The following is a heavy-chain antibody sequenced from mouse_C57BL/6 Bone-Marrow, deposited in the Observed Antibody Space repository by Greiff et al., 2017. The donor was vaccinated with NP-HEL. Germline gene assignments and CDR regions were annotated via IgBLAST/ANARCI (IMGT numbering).Heavy chain of an antibody. Sequence: QVQLQQSGAELVRPGTSVKVSCKASGYAFTNYLIEWVKQRPGPGLEWIGVINPGSGGTNYNEKFKGKATLTADKSSSTAYMQLSSLTSEDSAVYFCARSDNFYWYFDVWGTGTTVTVSS. V-gene: IGHV1-54*01. CDR3: ARSDNFYWYFDV. CDR2: INPGSGGT. CDR1: GYAFTNYL. J-gene: IGHJ1*03.